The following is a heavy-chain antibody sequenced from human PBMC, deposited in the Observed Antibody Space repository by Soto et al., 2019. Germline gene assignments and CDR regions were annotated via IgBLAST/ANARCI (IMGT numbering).Heavy chain of an antibody. CDR3: ARRGTGYCSGGSCYKIDY. CDR1: GGSFSGYY. D-gene: IGHD2-15*01. J-gene: IGHJ4*02. CDR2: INHSGST. Sequence: SETLSLTCAVYGGSFSGYYWSWIRQPPGKGLEWIGEINHSGSTNYNPSLKSRVTISVDTSKNQFSLKLSSVTAADTAVYYCARRGTGYCSGGSCYKIDYWGQGTLVTVSS. V-gene: IGHV4-34*01.